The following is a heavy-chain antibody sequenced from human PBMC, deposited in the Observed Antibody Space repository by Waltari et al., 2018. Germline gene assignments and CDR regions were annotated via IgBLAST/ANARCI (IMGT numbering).Heavy chain of an antibody. V-gene: IGHV4-61*02. J-gene: IGHJ1*01. CDR1: GEPISDDVSRWTY. CDR3: ANRGVGNYFKYFRL. D-gene: IGHD1-7*01. Sequence: QVQLQESGPGLVKPTHTLSLTCTVSGEPISDDVSRWTYWTWIRQPAGKGLEWIGHIYSSGAVDYNPSLRSRVTISLDTPKSHFTLKLTSVTAADTAVYYCANRGVGNYFKYFRLWSPGTLVTVSS. CDR2: IYSSGAV.